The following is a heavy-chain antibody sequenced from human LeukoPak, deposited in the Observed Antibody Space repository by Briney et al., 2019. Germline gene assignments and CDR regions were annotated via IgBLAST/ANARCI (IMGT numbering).Heavy chain of an antibody. CDR1: GGSFSGYY. CDR2: INHSGST. Sequence: SETLSLTCAVYGGSFSGYYWSWIRQPPGKGLEWIGEINHSGSTNYNPPLKSRVTISVDTSKNQFSLKLSSVTAADTAVYYCARLAGIAAAGELYYFDYWGQGTLVTVSS. D-gene: IGHD6-13*01. CDR3: ARLAGIAAAGELYYFDY. V-gene: IGHV4-34*01. J-gene: IGHJ4*02.